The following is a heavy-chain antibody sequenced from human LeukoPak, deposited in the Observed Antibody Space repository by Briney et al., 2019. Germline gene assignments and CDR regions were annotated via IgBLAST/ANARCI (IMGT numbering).Heavy chain of an antibody. CDR1: GGSISSGSYY. Sequence: SQILSLTCTVSGGSISSGSYYWSWIRQPAGKGLEWIGRIYTSGSTNYNPSLKSRVTISVDTSKNQFSLKLSSVTAADTAVYYCARDNGKSSGWYGVDYWGQGTLVTVSS. CDR3: ARDNGKSSGWYGVDY. D-gene: IGHD6-19*01. V-gene: IGHV4-61*02. CDR2: IYTSGST. J-gene: IGHJ4*02.